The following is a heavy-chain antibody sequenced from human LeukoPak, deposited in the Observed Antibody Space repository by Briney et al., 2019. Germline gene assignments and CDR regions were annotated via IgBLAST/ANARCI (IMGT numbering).Heavy chain of an antibody. CDR1: GFTVSSNY. V-gene: IGHV3-53*01. D-gene: IGHD5-24*01. Sequence: GGSLRLSCAASGFTVSSNYMSWVRQAPGKGLEWVSVIYSGGSTYYADSVKGRFTISRDNSKNTLYLQMNSLRAEDTAVYYCARVDGYNYGLDYWGQGTLVTVSS. CDR3: ARVDGYNYGLDY. J-gene: IGHJ4*02. CDR2: IYSGGST.